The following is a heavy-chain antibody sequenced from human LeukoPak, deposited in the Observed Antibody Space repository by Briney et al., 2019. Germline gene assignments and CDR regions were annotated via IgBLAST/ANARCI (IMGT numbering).Heavy chain of an antibody. J-gene: IGHJ5*02. Sequence: GASVKVSCKVSGYTLTELSMHWVRQAPGKGLEWMGGFDPEDGETIYAQKFQGRVTMTEDTSTDTAYMELSSLRSEDTAVYYCATGPFGDSLNWFDPWGQGTLVTVSS. CDR3: ATGPFGDSLNWFDP. CDR1: GYTLTELS. D-gene: IGHD3-10*01. CDR2: FDPEDGET. V-gene: IGHV1-24*01.